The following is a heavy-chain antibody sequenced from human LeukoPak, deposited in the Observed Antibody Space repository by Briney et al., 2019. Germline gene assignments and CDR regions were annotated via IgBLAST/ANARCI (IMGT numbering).Heavy chain of an antibody. CDR3: ARGDYDFWSASFDY. CDR1: GGSISSGGYY. D-gene: IGHD3-3*01. J-gene: IGHJ4*02. Sequence: SQTLSLTCTVSGGSISSGGYYWSWIRQPPGKGLEWIGYIYHSGSTYYNPSLKSRVTISVDRSKNQFSLKLSSVTAADTAVYYCARGDYDFWSASFDYWGQGTLVTVSS. V-gene: IGHV4-30-2*01. CDR2: IYHSGST.